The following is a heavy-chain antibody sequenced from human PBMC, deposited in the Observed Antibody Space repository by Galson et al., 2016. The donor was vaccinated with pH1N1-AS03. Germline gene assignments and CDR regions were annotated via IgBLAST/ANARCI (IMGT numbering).Heavy chain of an antibody. CDR1: GFTFTSYG. J-gene: IGHJ4*02. Sequence: SLRLSCAASGFTFTSYGIHWVRQAPGKGLEWVAFMRYDGAKENYADSVRGRFTISRDNSKNTLYLQMNSLRAEDTAVYYCAKDRHPQLATCYFDYWGQGTLVTVSS. V-gene: IGHV3-30*02. CDR3: AKDRHPQLATCYFDY. D-gene: IGHD6-13*01. CDR2: MRYDGAKE.